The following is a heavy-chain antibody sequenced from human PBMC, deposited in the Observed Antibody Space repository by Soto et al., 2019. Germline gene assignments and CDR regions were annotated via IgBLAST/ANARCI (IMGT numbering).Heavy chain of an antibody. Sequence: ASVKVSCKASGYTFTSYDINWVRQATGQGLEWMGWMNPNSGNTGYAQKFQGRVTMTRNTSISTAYMELSSLRSEDTAVYYCARDPSIAARMSWFDPSGPGTLVTVST. CDR2: MNPNSGNT. V-gene: IGHV1-8*01. CDR1: GYTFTSYD. CDR3: ARDPSIAARMSWFDP. J-gene: IGHJ5*02. D-gene: IGHD6-6*01.